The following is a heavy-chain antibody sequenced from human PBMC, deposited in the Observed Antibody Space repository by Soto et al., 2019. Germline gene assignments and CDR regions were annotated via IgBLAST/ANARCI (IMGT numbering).Heavy chain of an antibody. CDR2: ISYDGSNK. V-gene: IGHV3-30-3*01. D-gene: IGHD3-16*01. Sequence: QVQLVESGGGVVQPGRSLRLSCAASGFTFSSYAMHWVRQAPGKGLEWVSVISYDGSNKYYAYSVKGRFTISRDNSKNTLYLQMNSLRAEDTAVYYCARHWGYHDAFDIWGQGTMVTVSS. J-gene: IGHJ3*02. CDR3: ARHWGYHDAFDI. CDR1: GFTFSSYA.